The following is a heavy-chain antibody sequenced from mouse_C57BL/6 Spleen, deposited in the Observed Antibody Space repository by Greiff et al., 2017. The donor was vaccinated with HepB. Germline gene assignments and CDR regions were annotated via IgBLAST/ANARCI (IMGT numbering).Heavy chain of an antibody. CDR3: AREMGVITTVVAPAY. CDR1: GYSITSGYY. D-gene: IGHD1-1*01. J-gene: IGHJ3*01. CDR2: ISYDGSN. V-gene: IGHV3-6*01. Sequence: EVQLQESGPGLVKPSQSLSLTCSVTGYSITSGYYWNWIRQFPGNTLEWMGYISYDGSNNYNPSLKNRISITRDTSMNQFFLKLNSVTTEDTATYYCAREMGVITTVVAPAYWGQGTLVTVSA.